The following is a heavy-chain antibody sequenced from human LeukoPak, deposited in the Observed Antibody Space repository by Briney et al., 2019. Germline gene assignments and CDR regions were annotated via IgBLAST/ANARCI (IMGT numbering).Heavy chain of an antibody. Sequence: ASVKVSCKASGYTFTGYYMHWVRQAPGQGLEWMGWINLNSGGTNYAQKFQGRVNMTRDTSISTAYMELSRLRSDDTAVYYCARGTYYDWFDPWGQGTLVTVSS. CDR3: ARGTYYDWFDP. D-gene: IGHD1-26*01. CDR2: INLNSGGT. CDR1: GYTFTGYY. J-gene: IGHJ5*02. V-gene: IGHV1-2*02.